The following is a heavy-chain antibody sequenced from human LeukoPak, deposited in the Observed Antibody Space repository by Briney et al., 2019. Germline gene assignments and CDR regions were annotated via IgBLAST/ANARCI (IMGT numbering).Heavy chain of an antibody. V-gene: IGHV3-64D*06. Sequence: GGSLRLSCSASAFTFSSYAMHWVRQAPGKVMEYVSAISSNGGSTYYADSVKGRFTISRENSKNTLYLQMSSLRAEDTAVYYCVKGGYDYVWGSPPGYWGQGTLVTVSS. CDR1: AFTFSSYA. CDR3: VKGGYDYVWGSPPGY. D-gene: IGHD3-16*01. CDR2: ISSNGGST. J-gene: IGHJ4*02.